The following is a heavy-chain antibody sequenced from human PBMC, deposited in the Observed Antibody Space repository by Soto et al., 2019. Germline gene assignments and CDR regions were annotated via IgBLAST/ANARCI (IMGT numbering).Heavy chain of an antibody. D-gene: IGHD5-12*01. Sequence: QVQLVQSGAEVKKPGSSVKVSCKASGGTFSSYAISWVRQAPGQGLEWMGGIIPIFGTANYAQKFQGRVTITADESSSTADMELSSMRSEDTAVYYCARVGMRRWLQSTFAYWGQGTLVTVSS. J-gene: IGHJ4*02. CDR2: IIPIFGTA. CDR3: ARVGMRRWLQSTFAY. V-gene: IGHV1-69*01. CDR1: GGTFSSYA.